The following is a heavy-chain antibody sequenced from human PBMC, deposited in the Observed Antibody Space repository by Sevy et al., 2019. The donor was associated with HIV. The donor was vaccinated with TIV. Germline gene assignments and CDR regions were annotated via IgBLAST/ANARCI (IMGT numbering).Heavy chain of an antibody. D-gene: IGHD6-6*01. J-gene: IGHJ6*03. V-gene: IGHV1-69*06. CDR3: ARGRVYSSSSLELTTGSAYYYYMDV. CDR1: GGTFSSYA. CDR2: IIPIFGTA. Sequence: ASVKVSCKASGGTFSSYAISWVRQAPGQGLEWMGGIIPIFGTANYAQKFQGRVTITADKSTSTAYMELSSLRSEDTAVYYCARGRVYSSSSLELTTGSAYYYYMDVWGKGTTVTVSS.